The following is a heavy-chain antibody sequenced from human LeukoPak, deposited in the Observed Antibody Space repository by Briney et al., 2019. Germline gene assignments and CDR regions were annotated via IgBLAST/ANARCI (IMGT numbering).Heavy chain of an antibody. CDR1: GFTFSSYS. J-gene: IGHJ3*02. Sequence: GESLRHSCAASGFTFSSYSMNWVRQAPAKGLEWGSSISSSSSYIYYAYSVKGRYTISRDKAKNSLYLQMNSLRAEDTAVYYCARDDPVNYYDSSPGRVPIWGEGTMVTVSS. V-gene: IGHV3-21*01. CDR2: ISSSSSYI. D-gene: IGHD3-22*01. CDR3: ARDDPVNYYDSSPGRVPI.